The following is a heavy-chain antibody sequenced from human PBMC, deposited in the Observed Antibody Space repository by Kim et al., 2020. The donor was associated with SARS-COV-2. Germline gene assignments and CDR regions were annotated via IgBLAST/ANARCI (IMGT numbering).Heavy chain of an antibody. J-gene: IGHJ4*02. CDR3: AREYGQEYYYDSSGYYFDY. V-gene: IGHV3-30*04. CDR1: GFTFSSYA. Sequence: GGSLRLSCAASGFTFSSYAMHWVRQAPGKGLEWVALISYDGSNKYYADSVKGRFTISRDNSKNTLYLQMNSLRAEDTAVYYCAREYGQEYYYDSSGYYFDYWGQGTLVTVSS. D-gene: IGHD3-22*01. CDR2: ISYDGSNK.